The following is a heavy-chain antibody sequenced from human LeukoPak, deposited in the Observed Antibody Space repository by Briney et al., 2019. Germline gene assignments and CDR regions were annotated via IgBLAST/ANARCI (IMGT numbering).Heavy chain of an antibody. CDR3: ARDYSSGWGFDY. CDR2: ISSSGSTI. CDR1: GFTFSDYY. D-gene: IGHD6-19*01. J-gene: IGHJ4*02. Sequence: GGSLRLSCAASGFTFSDYYMSWIRQAPGKGLEWVSYISSSGSTIYYADSVKGRFTISRDNSKNTLYLQMNSLRAEDTAIYYCARDYSSGWGFDYWGQGTLVTVSS. V-gene: IGHV3-11*04.